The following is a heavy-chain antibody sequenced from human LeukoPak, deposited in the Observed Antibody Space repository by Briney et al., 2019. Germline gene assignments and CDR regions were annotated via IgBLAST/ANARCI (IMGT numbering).Heavy chain of an antibody. CDR3: ARGDPYSGSYWRIGVYFDC. V-gene: IGHV4-31*03. CDR2: IYYSGST. D-gene: IGHD1-26*01. CDR1: GDSISSGGYY. J-gene: IGHJ4*02. Sequence: PSQTLSLTCTVSGDSISSGGYYWSWIRQHPGKGLEWIGYIYYSGSTYYNPSLKSRVTISVDTSKNQFSLKLSSVTAADTAVYYCARGDPYSGSYWRIGVYFDCWGQGTLVTVSS.